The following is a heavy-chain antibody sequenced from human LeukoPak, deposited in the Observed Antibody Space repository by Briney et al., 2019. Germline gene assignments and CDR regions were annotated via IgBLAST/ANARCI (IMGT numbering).Heavy chain of an antibody. J-gene: IGHJ4*02. D-gene: IGHD3-10*01. CDR1: GGTFSSYT. CDR2: IIPILGEP. CDR3: ARKGGLGTYGIFDY. Sequence: ASVKVSCKASGGTFSSYTISWVRQAPGQGLEWMGRIIPILGEPDYAQKFQGRVTITADMSMSTAYMELSSLRSEDTAVYYCARKGGLGTYGIFDYWGQGTLVTVSS. V-gene: IGHV1-69*02.